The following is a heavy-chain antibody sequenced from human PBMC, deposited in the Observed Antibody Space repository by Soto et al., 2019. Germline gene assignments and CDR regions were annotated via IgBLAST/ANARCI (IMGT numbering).Heavy chain of an antibody. CDR2: ISAYNGNT. D-gene: IGHD3-16*02. J-gene: IGHJ4*02. V-gene: IGHV1-18*01. Sequence: QVQLVQSGAEVKKPGASVKVSCKASGYTFTSYGISWVRQAPGQGLEWMGWISAYNGNTNYAQKLQGRVTMTTDTSTSTAYMELRSLRSDDTAVYYCARVPPYDYVWGSYRQEYYFDYWGQGTLVTVSS. CDR1: GYTFTSYG. CDR3: ARVPPYDYVWGSYRQEYYFDY.